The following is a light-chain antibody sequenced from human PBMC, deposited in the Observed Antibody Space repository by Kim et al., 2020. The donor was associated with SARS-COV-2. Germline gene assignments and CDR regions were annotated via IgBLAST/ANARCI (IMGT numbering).Light chain of an antibody. CDR2: QDS. J-gene: IGLJ2*01. Sequence: SYELTQPPSVSVSPGQTASITCSGDKLGDKYARWYQQKPGQSAVLVIYQDSKRPSGIPERFSGSNSGNTATLTISGTQAMDEADYYCQAWDSSIHVVFGG. CDR3: QAWDSSIHVV. CDR1: KLGDKY. V-gene: IGLV3-1*01.